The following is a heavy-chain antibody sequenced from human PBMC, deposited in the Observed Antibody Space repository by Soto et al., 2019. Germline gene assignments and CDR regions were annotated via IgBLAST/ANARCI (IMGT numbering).Heavy chain of an antibody. Sequence: EVQLVQSGGGLVQPGGSLRLSCAASGFTSSGYWMTWVRQAPGKGLEWVANINQDGSEKYYVDSVKGRFTISRDNSKNTLYLQMNSLRAEDTAVYYCAKAIVGATPHYYGMDVWGQGTTVTVSS. J-gene: IGHJ6*02. V-gene: IGHV3-7*01. CDR3: AKAIVGATPHYYGMDV. CDR2: INQDGSEK. D-gene: IGHD1-26*01. CDR1: GFTSSGYW.